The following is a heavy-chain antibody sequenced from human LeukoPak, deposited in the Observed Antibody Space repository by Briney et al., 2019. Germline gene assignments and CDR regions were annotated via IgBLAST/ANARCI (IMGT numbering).Heavy chain of an antibody. D-gene: IGHD2-2*02. CDR2: INAGNGNT. J-gene: IGHJ5*02. CDR1: GYTFTSYA. V-gene: IGHV1-3*01. CDR3: ARDRYCSSTSCYTRNWFDP. Sequence: GASVKVSCKASGYTFTSYAMHWVRQAPGQRLEWMGWINAGNGNTKYSQKFQGRVTITRDTSASTAYMELSSLRSEDTAVYYCARDRYCSSTSCYTRNWFDPWGQGTPVTVSS.